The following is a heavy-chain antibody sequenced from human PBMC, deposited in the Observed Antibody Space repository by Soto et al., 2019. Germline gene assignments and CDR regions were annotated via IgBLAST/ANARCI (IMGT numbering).Heavy chain of an antibody. Sequence: GSLRLSCAASGFTFSNYAMSWVRQAPGKGLEWVSAISGSGGSTYYADSVKGRFTISRDNSKNTACLQMNSLKTEDTAVYYCTRLTEWQHYSGLDYWGQGTLVTVSS. CDR3: TRLTEWQHYSGLDY. D-gene: IGHD7-27*01. J-gene: IGHJ4*02. CDR2: ISGSGGST. V-gene: IGHV3-23*01. CDR1: GFTFSNYA.